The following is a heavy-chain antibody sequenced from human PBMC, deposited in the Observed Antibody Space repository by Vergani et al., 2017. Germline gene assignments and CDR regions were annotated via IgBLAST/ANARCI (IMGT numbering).Heavy chain of an antibody. Sequence: EVQPVESGGGLVQPGGSLRLSCAASGFTFSSYAMHWVRQAPGKGLEYVSAISSNGGSTYYANSVKGRFTISRDNSKNTLYLQMGSLRAEDMAVYYCAREGLHGSGPDYWGQGTLVTVSS. J-gene: IGHJ4*02. D-gene: IGHD3-3*01. CDR3: AREGLHGSGPDY. V-gene: IGHV3-64*01. CDR1: GFTFSSYA. CDR2: ISSNGGST.